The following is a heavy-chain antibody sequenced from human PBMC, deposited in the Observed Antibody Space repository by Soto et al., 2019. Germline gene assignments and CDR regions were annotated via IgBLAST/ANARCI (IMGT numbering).Heavy chain of an antibody. J-gene: IGHJ4*02. D-gene: IGHD4-17*01. CDR1: GVAITSGGFS. CDR2: IYQSGNT. CDR3: ARANYGDKPFDY. Sequence: QLQLQESGSGRVKPSQTLSLTCAVSGVAITSGGFSWSWIRQPPGKGLEWIGYIYQSGNTYYNPSLRSRVTISLDRSMNQFSLKLSSVTAADTAVYYCARANYGDKPFDYWGQGSLVTVSS. V-gene: IGHV4-30-2*01.